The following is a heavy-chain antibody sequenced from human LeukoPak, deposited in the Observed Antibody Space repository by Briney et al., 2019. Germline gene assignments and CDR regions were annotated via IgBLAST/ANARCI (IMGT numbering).Heavy chain of an antibody. Sequence: GASLRLSCAASGFSFSNYWMHWVRQAPGKGLEWVANIKQDGSEKYYVDSVKGRFTISRDNAKNSLYLQMNSLRAEDTAVYYCARESGYYDSSGYFDYWGQGTLVTVSS. J-gene: IGHJ4*02. CDR3: ARESGYYDSSGYFDY. CDR2: IKQDGSEK. CDR1: GFSFSNYW. V-gene: IGHV3-7*01. D-gene: IGHD3-22*01.